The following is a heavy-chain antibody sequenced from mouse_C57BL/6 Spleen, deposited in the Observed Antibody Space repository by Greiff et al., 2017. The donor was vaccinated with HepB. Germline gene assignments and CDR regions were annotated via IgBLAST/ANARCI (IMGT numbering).Heavy chain of an antibody. CDR2: IYPGSGST. J-gene: IGHJ2*01. V-gene: IGHV1-55*01. CDR3: AREGTATQADY. Sequence: QVQLKQPGAELVKPGASVKMSCKASGYTFTSYWITWVKQRPGQGLEWIGDIYPGSGSTNYNEKFKSKATLTVDTSSSTAYMQLSSLTSEDSAIYYCAREGTATQADYWGQGTTLTVSS. D-gene: IGHD3-1*01. CDR1: GYTFTSYW.